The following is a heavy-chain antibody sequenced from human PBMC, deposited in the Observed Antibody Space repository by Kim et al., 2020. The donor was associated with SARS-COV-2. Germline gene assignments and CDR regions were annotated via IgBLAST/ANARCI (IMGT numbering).Heavy chain of an antibody. Sequence: ASVKVSCKASGYTFTSYAMHWVRQAPGQRLEWMGWINAGNGNTKYSQKFQGRVTITRDTSASTAYMGLSSLRSEDTAVYYCARDGGYYYDSSGYYESYYYYGMDVWGQGTTVTVSS. V-gene: IGHV1-3*01. CDR3: ARDGGYYYDSSGYYESYYYYGMDV. D-gene: IGHD3-22*01. J-gene: IGHJ6*02. CDR2: INAGNGNT. CDR1: GYTFTSYA.